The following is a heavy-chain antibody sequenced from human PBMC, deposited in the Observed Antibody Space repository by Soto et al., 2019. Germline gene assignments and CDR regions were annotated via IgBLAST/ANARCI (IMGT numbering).Heavy chain of an antibody. J-gene: IGHJ4*02. Sequence: EVQLLESGGGLVQPGGSLRLSCAASGFTFSNYAMSWVSQAPGMRLEWVSFISESGGSTYYAESVKGRFTISRDNSKTTLYMHCNNLKAEDTSVYHCAKGGWLDDWGQGTLVTVSS. V-gene: IGHV3-23*01. CDR3: AKGGWLDD. CDR1: GFTFSNYA. CDR2: ISESGGST.